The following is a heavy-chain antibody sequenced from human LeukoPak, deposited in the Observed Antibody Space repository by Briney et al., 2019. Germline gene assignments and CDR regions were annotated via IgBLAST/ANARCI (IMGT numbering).Heavy chain of an antibody. CDR1: GGSISSGDHY. V-gene: IGHV4-30-4*01. J-gene: IGHJ5*02. D-gene: IGHD5-12*01. CDR2: IHYSGST. Sequence: KPSETLSLTCTVSGGSISSGDHYWSWISQPPGKGLEWIGYIHYSGSTSYNPSLKSRVTISLDTSKNQFSLKVSSVTAADTAVYYCARVPKWREFDPWGQGTLVTVSS. CDR3: ARVPKWREFDP.